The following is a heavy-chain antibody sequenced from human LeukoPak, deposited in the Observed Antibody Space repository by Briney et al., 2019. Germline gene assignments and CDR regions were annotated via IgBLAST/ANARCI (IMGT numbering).Heavy chain of an antibody. V-gene: IGHV5-51*01. CDR2: IYPGDSDT. CDR3: ARAYSGSYATWPNWFDP. J-gene: IGHJ5*02. Sequence: GESLKISCKGSGYSFTSYWIGWVRQMPGKGLEWMGIIYPGDSDTRYSPSFQGQVTISADKSIGTAYLQWSSLKASDTAVYYCARAYSGSYATWPNWFDPWGQGTLVTVSS. D-gene: IGHD1-26*01. CDR1: GYSFTSYW.